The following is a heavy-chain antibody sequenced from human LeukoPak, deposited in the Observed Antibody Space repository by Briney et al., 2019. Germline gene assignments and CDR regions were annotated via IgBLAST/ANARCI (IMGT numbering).Heavy chain of an antibody. CDR2: INPNSGGT. V-gene: IGHV1-2*02. D-gene: IGHD3-9*01. J-gene: IGHJ4*02. CDR3: ARAPVLRYLDWLSYYFDY. CDR1: GYTFTGYY. Sequence: VASVKVSCKASGYTFTGYYMHWVRQAPGQGLEWMGWINPNSGGTNYAQKFQGRVTMTRDTSISTAYMELSRLRSDDTAVYYCARAPVLRYLDWLSYYFDYWGQGTLVTVSS.